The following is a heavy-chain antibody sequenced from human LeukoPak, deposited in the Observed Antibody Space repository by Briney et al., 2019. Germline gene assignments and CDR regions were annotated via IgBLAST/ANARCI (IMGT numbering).Heavy chain of an antibody. D-gene: IGHD6-19*01. CDR1: GFTLNSYS. CDR2: ISSGSSYI. V-gene: IGHV3-21*01. J-gene: IGHJ4*02. Sequence: GGSLRLSCAASGFTLNSYSMNWVRQAPGKGLEWVSSISSGSSYIFYADSVKGRFTISRDNAKNSLYLQMNSLRAEDTAVYYCARDRSGGYSSGWYGGSFDYWGRGTLVTVSS. CDR3: ARDRSGGYSSGWYGGSFDY.